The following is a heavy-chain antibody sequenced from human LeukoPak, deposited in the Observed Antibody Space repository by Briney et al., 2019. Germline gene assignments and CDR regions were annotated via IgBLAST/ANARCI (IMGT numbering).Heavy chain of an antibody. CDR1: GFTFSSYW. J-gene: IGHJ1*01. D-gene: IGHD3-22*01. CDR3: ARAPSEIGGYYPEYFRH. Sequence: AGGSLRLSCAASGFTFSSYWMHWVRQAPGKGLVWVSRIKSDGKTNYAGSVKGRFTISRDNAKNTVSLQMNSLRAEDTGVYYCARAPSEIGGYYPEYFRHWGQGTLVTVSS. V-gene: IGHV3-74*01. CDR2: IKSDGKT.